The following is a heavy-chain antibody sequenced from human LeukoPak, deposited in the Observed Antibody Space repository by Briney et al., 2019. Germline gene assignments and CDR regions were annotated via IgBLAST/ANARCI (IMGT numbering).Heavy chain of an antibody. CDR1: GFTFSSYG. CDR2: IRYDGSNK. CDR3: ARGGILAYYFDY. D-gene: IGHD3-16*01. Sequence: GGSLRLSCAASGFTFSSYGMHWVRQAPGKGLEWVAFIRYDGSNKYYADSAKGRFTISRDNSKNTLYLQMNSLRAEDTAVYYCARGGILAYYFDYWGQGTLVTVSS. V-gene: IGHV3-30*02. J-gene: IGHJ4*02.